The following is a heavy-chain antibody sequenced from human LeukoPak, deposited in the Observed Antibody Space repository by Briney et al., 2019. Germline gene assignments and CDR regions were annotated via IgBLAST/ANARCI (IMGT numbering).Heavy chain of an antibody. Sequence: SETLSLTCTVSGGSISSYYWSWIRQPAGKGLEWIGRIQTSGSTNYNPSLKSRVTISVDKSKNQFSLKLSSVTAADTAVYYCARVIQYSSDSFNWFDPWGQGTLVTVSS. D-gene: IGHD3-22*01. J-gene: IGHJ5*02. V-gene: IGHV4-4*07. CDR3: ARVIQYSSDSFNWFDP. CDR1: GGSISSYY. CDR2: IQTSGST.